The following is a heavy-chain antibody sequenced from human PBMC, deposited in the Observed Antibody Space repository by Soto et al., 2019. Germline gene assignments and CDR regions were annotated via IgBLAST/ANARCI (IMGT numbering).Heavy chain of an antibody. D-gene: IGHD3-3*01. CDR1: GGTFSSYA. CDR3: ARAKAYDFWSGYPPRGYYGMDV. J-gene: IGHJ6*02. CDR2: IIPIFGTA. V-gene: IGHV1-69*13. Sequence: SVKVSCKASGGTFSSYAISWVRQAPGQGLEWMGGIIPIFGTANYAQKFQGRVTITADESTSTAYMEMSSLRSEDTAVYYCARAKAYDFWSGYPPRGYYGMDVWGQGTTVTVSS.